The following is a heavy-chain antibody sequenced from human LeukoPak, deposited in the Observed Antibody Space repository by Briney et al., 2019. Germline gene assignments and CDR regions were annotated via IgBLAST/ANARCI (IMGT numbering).Heavy chain of an antibody. J-gene: IGHJ2*01. CDR2: IYYSGST. Sequence: PSETLSLTCTVSGGSISSYYWSWIRQPPGKGLEWIGYIYYSGSTNYNPSLKSRVTISVDTSKNQFSLKLSSVTAADTAVYYCARTIVGAAYWYFDLWGRGTLVTVSS. CDR1: GGSISSYY. D-gene: IGHD1-26*01. CDR3: ARTIVGAAYWYFDL. V-gene: IGHV4-59*08.